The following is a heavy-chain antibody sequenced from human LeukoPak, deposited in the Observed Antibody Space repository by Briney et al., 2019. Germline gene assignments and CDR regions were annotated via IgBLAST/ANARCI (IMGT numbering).Heavy chain of an antibody. CDR2: IIPIFGTA. Sequence: SVKVSCKASGGTFSSYAISWVRQAPGQGLEWVGGIIPIFGTANYAQKFQGRVTMTRDTSISTAYMELSRLRSDDTAVYYCARDGYNDEYFQHWGQGTLVTVSS. CDR3: ARDGYNDEYFQH. D-gene: IGHD5-24*01. CDR1: GGTFSSYA. J-gene: IGHJ1*01. V-gene: IGHV1-69*05.